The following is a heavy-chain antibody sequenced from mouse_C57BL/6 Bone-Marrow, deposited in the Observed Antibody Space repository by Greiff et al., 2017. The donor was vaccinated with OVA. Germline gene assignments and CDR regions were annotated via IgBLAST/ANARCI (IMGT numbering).Heavy chain of an antibody. V-gene: IGHV1-50*01. CDR2: IDPSDSYT. J-gene: IGHJ3*01. Sequence: QVQLQQPGAELVKPGASVKLSCKASGYTFTSYWMQWVKQRPGQGLEWIGEIDPSDSYTNYNQKFKGKATLTVDTSSSTAYMQLSGLTAEDSAVYYCAIYDGEDWGQGTLVTVSA. CDR3: AIYDGED. D-gene: IGHD2-3*01. CDR1: GYTFTSYW.